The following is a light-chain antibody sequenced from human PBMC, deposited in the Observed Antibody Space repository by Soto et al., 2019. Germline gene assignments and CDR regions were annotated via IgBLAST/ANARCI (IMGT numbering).Light chain of an antibody. CDR2: GDN. CDR1: RSNIGAGYD. Sequence: QSVLTQPPSVSGAPGQRVTISCTGSRSNIGAGYDVHWYQQLPGTAPKLLIYGDNNRPSGVPDRFSGSNSDNTASLTISGLQAEDEADYYCCSYVTTPEIFGTGTKLTVL. J-gene: IGLJ1*01. V-gene: IGLV1-40*01. CDR3: CSYVTTPEI.